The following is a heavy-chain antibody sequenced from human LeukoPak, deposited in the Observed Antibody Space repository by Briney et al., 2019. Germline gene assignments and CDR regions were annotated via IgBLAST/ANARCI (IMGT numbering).Heavy chain of an antibody. CDR2: INSAGSNT. V-gene: IGHV3-74*01. J-gene: IGHJ4*02. D-gene: IGHD5-18*01. Sequence: GGSLRLSCAASGFTFSSYWMHWVRQAPGKGLVWVSRINSAGSNTNYADSVKGRFTISRDNSENTLSLQMNSLRAEDTAVYYCAKGIELWLTYFDHWGQGTLVTASS. CDR3: AKGIELWLTYFDH. CDR1: GFTFSSYW.